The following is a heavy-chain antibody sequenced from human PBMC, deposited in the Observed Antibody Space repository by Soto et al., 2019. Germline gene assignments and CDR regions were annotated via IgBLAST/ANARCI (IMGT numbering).Heavy chain of an antibody. CDR2: IIPILGIA. J-gene: IGHJ6*02. V-gene: IGHV1-69*10. D-gene: IGHD3-16*02. Sequence: ASVKVSCKASGGTFSSYAISWVRQAPGQGLEWMGGIIPILGIANYAQKFQGRVTITADKSTSTAYMELSSLRSEDTAVYYCARSMLVRLGELSYYYYYGMDVWGQGTTVTVSS. CDR1: GGTFSSYA. CDR3: ARSMLVRLGELSYYYYYGMDV.